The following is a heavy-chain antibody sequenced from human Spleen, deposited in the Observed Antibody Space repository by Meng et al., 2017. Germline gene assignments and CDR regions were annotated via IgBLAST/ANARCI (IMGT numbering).Heavy chain of an antibody. CDR2: IYYSGST. Sequence: SAPGLVKPYQTLSLSCTVFGGSISSGGYSWSWIRQHPGKGLEWIGYIYYSGSTYYNPSLESRATISVDTSQNNLSLKLSSVTAADSAVYYCARGPTTMAHDFDYWGQEPWSPSPQ. CDR3: ARGPTTMAHDFDY. CDR1: GGSISSGGYS. V-gene: IGHV4-31*03. D-gene: IGHD4-11*01. J-gene: IGHJ4*01.